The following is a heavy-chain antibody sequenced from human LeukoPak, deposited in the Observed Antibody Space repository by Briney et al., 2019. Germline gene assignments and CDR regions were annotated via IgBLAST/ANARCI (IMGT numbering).Heavy chain of an antibody. V-gene: IGHV3-15*01. Sequence: GGSLRLSCAASGFTLSNAWMSWVRQAPGKGLEWVGRIKSKTDGGTTDYAAPVKGRFTISRDDSKNTLYLQMNSLKTEDTAVYCCTTDSEVVTNDYWGQGTLVTVSS. CDR3: TTDSEVVTNDY. D-gene: IGHD2-21*02. CDR1: GFTLSNAW. J-gene: IGHJ4*02. CDR2: IKSKTDGGTT.